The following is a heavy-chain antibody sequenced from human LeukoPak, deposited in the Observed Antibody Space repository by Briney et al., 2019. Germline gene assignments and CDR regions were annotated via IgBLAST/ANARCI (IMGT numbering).Heavy chain of an antibody. Sequence: SETLSLTCAVYGASFRGYYWSWLRQPPGKGLEWLGEINHSGSTNYNPSHKSRVTISVDTSKKQFSLKQSSVTAADRAVYYCARGFCSGGSCYGACHIWAQGTMVSVSS. D-gene: IGHD2-15*01. V-gene: IGHV4-34*01. CDR1: GASFRGYY. CDR2: INHSGST. J-gene: IGHJ3*02. CDR3: ARGFCSGGSCYGACHI.